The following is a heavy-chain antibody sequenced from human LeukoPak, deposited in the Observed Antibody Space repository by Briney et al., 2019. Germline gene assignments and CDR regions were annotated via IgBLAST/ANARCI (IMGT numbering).Heavy chain of an antibody. V-gene: IGHV3-30*04. CDR1: GFTFSSYA. Sequence: GGSLRLSCAASGFTFSSYAMHWVRQAPGKGLEWVAVKSYDGRNKYYADSVKGRFTISRDNSKNTLYLQMNSLRAEDTAVYYCAREVGNYYGSSGYPGLFEYWGQGTLVTVSS. J-gene: IGHJ4*02. CDR3: AREVGNYYGSSGYPGLFEY. CDR2: KSYDGRNK. D-gene: IGHD3-22*01.